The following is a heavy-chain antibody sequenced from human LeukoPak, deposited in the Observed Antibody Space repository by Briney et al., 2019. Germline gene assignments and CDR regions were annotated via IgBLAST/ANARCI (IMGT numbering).Heavy chain of an antibody. D-gene: IGHD1-26*01. V-gene: IGHV4-4*09. CDR3: ARENSGSYREFDY. CDR2: MHISEST. CDR1: GDSISTNY. Sequence: KPSETLSLTCTVSGDSISTNYWSWIRQPPGKGLEWIGYMHISESTNYNPSLTSRVTVSVDTSKNQFSLKMTSVTAADTAVYYCARENSGSYREFDYWGQGTLVTVSS. J-gene: IGHJ4*02.